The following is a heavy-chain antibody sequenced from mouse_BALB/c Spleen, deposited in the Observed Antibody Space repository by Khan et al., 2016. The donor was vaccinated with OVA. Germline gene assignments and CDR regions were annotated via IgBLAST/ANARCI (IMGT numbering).Heavy chain of an antibody. CDR1: GFTFSSYA. Sequence: EVKVEESGGGLVKPGGSLKLSCAASGFTFSSYAVSWVRQTPEKRLEWVASISSGGSTYYPDSVKGRFTISRDDARNMRYLQMSSLMSEDTAMYYCTRLVDYWGQGTSVTVSS. V-gene: IGHV5-6-5*01. CDR2: ISSGGST. CDR3: TRLVDY. J-gene: IGHJ4*01.